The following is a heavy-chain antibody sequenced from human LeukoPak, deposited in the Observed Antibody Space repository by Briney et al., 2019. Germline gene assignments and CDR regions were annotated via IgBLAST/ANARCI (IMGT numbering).Heavy chain of an antibody. J-gene: IGHJ4*02. CDR2: VNLQGST. V-gene: IGHV4-4*02. CDR3: ARGHNYFDS. CDR1: GGSISNTNW. Sequence: PSGTLSLTCGVSGGSISNTNWWTWVRQPPGKGLEWIGEVNLQGSTNYNPSLKSRVTISVDTSKNQLFLKLTSVTTADTAVYYCARGHNYFDSWGQGTLVTVSS.